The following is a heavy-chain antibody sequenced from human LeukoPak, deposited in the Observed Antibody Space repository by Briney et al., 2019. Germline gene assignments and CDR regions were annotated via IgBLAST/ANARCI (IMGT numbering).Heavy chain of an antibody. CDR3: ARVGVVTPSDVFDI. CDR2: IYYSGST. V-gene: IGHV4-39*07. J-gene: IGHJ3*02. CDR1: GDSISSSRYY. D-gene: IGHD2-21*02. Sequence: SETLSLTCTVSGDSISSSRYYWGWIRQPPGKGLVWIGSIYYSGSTFYNPSLKSRVTISVDTSKNQFSLRLSSVTAADTAVYYCARVGVVTPSDVFDIWGQGTMVTVSS.